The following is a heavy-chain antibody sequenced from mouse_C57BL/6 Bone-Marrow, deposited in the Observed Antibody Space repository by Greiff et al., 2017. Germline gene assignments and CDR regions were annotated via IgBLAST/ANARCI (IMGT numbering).Heavy chain of an antibody. Sequence: EVQLMESGGGLVKPGGSLKLSCAASGFTFSSYAMSWVRQTPEKRLEWVATISDGGSYTYYPDNVKGRFTISRDNAKNNPYLQMSHLKSEDTAMYYCARDRVGYAMDYWGQGTSGTVSA. CDR2: ISDGGSYT. D-gene: IGHD1-1*01. J-gene: IGHJ4*01. CDR3: ARDRVGYAMDY. CDR1: GFTFSSYA. V-gene: IGHV5-4*01.